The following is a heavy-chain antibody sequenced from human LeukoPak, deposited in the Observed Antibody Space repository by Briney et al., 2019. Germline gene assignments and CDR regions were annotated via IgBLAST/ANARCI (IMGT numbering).Heavy chain of an antibody. CDR2: INPNSGGT. D-gene: IGHD6-19*01. J-gene: IGHJ4*02. V-gene: IGHV1-2*02. CDR1: EYTFTGHY. Sequence: ASVKVSFKAFEYTFTGHYLHWVRQAPGQGLEWMGWINPNSGGTSYAQKFQGRVTVTRDTSMSTAYMEVRRLKSDDTAVYYCARGDSGWSHYFDYWGQGTLVTVSS. CDR3: ARGDSGWSHYFDY.